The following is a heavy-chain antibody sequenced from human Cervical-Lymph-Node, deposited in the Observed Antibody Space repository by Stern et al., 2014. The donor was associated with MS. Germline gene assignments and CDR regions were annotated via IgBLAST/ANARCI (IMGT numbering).Heavy chain of an antibody. CDR3: ASARNTAFDI. V-gene: IGHV1-46*03. J-gene: IGHJ3*02. CDR2: INPSGGFT. Sequence: QVQLGQSGAEVKKPGASVKVSCKASEYTFTYFFRHWVRPAPGQGLEWMGVINPSGGFTTYAQKFQGRVTMTRDTSTSTVYMELTSLTSEDTAVYYCASARNTAFDIWGQGTLVTVSS. CDR1: EYTFTYFF.